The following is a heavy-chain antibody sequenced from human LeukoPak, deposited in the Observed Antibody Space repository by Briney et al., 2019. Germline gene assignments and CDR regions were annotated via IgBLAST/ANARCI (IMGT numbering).Heavy chain of an antibody. CDR1: GGSFSGYY. D-gene: IGHD3-10*01. CDR2: INHSGST. J-gene: IGHJ4*02. CDR3: AGALWFGESYYFDY. V-gene: IGHV4-34*01. Sequence: SETLSLTRAVYGGSFSGYYWSWIRQPPGKGLEWIGEINHSGSTNYNPSLKSRVTISVDTSKNQFSLKLSSVTAADTAVYYCAGALWFGESYYFDYWGQGTLVTVSS.